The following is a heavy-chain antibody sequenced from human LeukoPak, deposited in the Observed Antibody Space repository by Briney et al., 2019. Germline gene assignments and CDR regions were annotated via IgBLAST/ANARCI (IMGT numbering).Heavy chain of an antibody. Sequence: GGSLRLSCAASGFPFSTYAMSWVRQAPGKGLEWVSAINSGGGTTSAESVKGRFTISRDNSKNTLYLQMNSLRAEDTAVYYCAKGSDGAGSYRPFDYWGQGTLVTVSS. CDR1: GFPFSTYA. V-gene: IGHV3-23*01. D-gene: IGHD3-10*01. CDR2: INSGGGTT. J-gene: IGHJ4*02. CDR3: AKGSDGAGSYRPFDY.